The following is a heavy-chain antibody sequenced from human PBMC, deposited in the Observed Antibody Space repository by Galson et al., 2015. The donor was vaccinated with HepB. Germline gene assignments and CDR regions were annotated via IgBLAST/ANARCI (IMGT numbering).Heavy chain of an antibody. CDR3: ARAGLLWFGEGGMDV. V-gene: IGHV3-66*01. CDR2: IYSGGST. Sequence: SLRLSCAASGFTVSSNYMSWVRQAPGKGLEWVSVIYSGGSTYYADSVKGRFTISRDNSKNALCLQMNSLRAEDTAVYYCARAGLLWFGEGGMDVWGQGTTVTVSS. CDR1: GFTVSSNY. D-gene: IGHD3-10*01. J-gene: IGHJ6*02.